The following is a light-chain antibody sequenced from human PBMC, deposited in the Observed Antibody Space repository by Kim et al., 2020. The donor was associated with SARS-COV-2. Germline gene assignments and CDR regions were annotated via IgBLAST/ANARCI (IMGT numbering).Light chain of an antibody. CDR1: QNVDIR. CDR2: DAS. J-gene: IGKJ5*01. CDR3: QQRAHWPRT. V-gene: IGKV3-11*01. Sequence: VLTQSPVTLPLSPGERATLSCRATQNVDIRLAWFKQKPGQPPSLLIYDASNRAPGVPARFSGSGSGTDFTLTISSLEAEDFAVYYCQQRAHWPRTFGQGTRLEIK.